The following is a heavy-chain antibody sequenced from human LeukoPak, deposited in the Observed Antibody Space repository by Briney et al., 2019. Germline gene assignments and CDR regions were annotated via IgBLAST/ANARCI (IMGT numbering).Heavy chain of an antibody. CDR1: GFTFSGHP. J-gene: IGHJ4*02. Sequence: GGSLRLSCAASGFTFSGHPMSWVRQAPGKGLEWVSSISSESSGTYYADSLNGRFTISRDNSKNTLYLQMNSLRPDHTATYYCARRDSSGWYSLDFWGQGTLVSVS. CDR2: ISSESSGT. V-gene: IGHV3-23*01. D-gene: IGHD6-19*01. CDR3: ARRDSSGWYSLDF.